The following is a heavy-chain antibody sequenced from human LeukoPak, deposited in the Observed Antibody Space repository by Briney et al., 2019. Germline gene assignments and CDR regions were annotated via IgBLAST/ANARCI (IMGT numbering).Heavy chain of an antibody. J-gene: IGHJ5*02. V-gene: IGHV4-34*01. D-gene: IGHD4-17*01. CDR3: ARRWYGDYLSRNWFDP. CDR1: GGSFSGYY. CDR2: INHSGST. Sequence: SETLSLTCAVYGGSFSGYYWSWIRQPPGKGLEWIGEINHSGSTNYNPSLKSRVTISVDTSKNQFSLKLSSVTAADTAVYYCARRWYGDYLSRNWFDPWGQGTLVTVSS.